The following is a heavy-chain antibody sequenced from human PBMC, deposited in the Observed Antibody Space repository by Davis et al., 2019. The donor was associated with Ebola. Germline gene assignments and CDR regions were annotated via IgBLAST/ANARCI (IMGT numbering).Heavy chain of an antibody. J-gene: IGHJ4*02. Sequence: GGSLRLSCAASGFTFSSYSMNWVRQAPGKGLEWVSSISSSSSYIYYADSVKGRFTISRDNSKNTLYLQMNSLRAEDTAVYYCARVSGCLCYWGQGTLVTVSS. CDR3: ARVSGCLCY. CDR2: ISSSSSYI. V-gene: IGHV3-21*01. D-gene: IGHD4/OR15-4a*01. CDR1: GFTFSSYS.